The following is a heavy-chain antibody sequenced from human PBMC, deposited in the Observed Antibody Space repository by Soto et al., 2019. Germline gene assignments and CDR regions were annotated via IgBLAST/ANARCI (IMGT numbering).Heavy chain of an antibody. V-gene: IGHV3-15*07. CDR3: TTGSVEGY. D-gene: IGHD3-3*01. J-gene: IGHJ4*02. Sequence: EVQLVESGGGLVKPGGSLRLSCTASGFSISNAWMNWVRQAPGKGLEWVGRIKTKTQGETTDYPAPVKGRFTISRDDSKNTLYLQMNSLKMEDTAVYYCTTGSVEGYWGQGTLVTVSS. CDR2: IKTKTQGETT. CDR1: GFSISNAW.